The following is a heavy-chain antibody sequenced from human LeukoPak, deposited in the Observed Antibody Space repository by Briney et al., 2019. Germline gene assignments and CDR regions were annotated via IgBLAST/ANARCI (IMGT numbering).Heavy chain of an antibody. Sequence: SVKVSCKASGGNFSSYAISWVRQAPGQGLEWMGGIIPIFGTANYAQKFQGRVTITTDESTSTAYMELSSLRSEDTAVYYCARVSVYYDSSGYLDYWGQGTLVTVSS. J-gene: IGHJ4*02. V-gene: IGHV1-69*05. CDR2: IIPIFGTA. D-gene: IGHD3-22*01. CDR1: GGNFSSYA. CDR3: ARVSVYYDSSGYLDY.